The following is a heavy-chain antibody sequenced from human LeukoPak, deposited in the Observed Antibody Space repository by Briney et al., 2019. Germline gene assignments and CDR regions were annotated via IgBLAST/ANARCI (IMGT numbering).Heavy chain of an antibody. CDR1: GFTVSSNY. Sequence: GGSLRLSCAASGFTVSSNYMSWVRQAPGKGLEWVAVIWYDGSNKYYADSVKGRFTISRDNSKNTLYLQMNSLRAEDTAVYYCARANQLVPDYWGQGTLVTVSS. D-gene: IGHD6-13*01. J-gene: IGHJ4*02. V-gene: IGHV3-33*08. CDR2: IWYDGSNK. CDR3: ARANQLVPDY.